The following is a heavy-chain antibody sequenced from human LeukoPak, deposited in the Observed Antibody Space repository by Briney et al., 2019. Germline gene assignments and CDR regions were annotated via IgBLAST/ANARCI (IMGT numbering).Heavy chain of an antibody. CDR1: GFTFSSYA. Sequence: GGSLRLSCAASGFTFSSYAMHWVRQAPGKGLEWVAVISYDGSNKYYADSVKGRFTISRDNSKNTLYLQMNSLRAEDTAVYYCARSFIVVVVAAPPDYWGQGTLVTVSS. D-gene: IGHD2-15*01. CDR2: ISYDGSNK. V-gene: IGHV3-30*04. CDR3: ARSFIVVVVAAPPDY. J-gene: IGHJ4*02.